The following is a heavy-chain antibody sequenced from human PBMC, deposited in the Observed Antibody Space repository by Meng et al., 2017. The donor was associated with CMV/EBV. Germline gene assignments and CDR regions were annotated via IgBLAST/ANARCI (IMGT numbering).Heavy chain of an antibody. D-gene: IGHD6-13*01. J-gene: IGHJ5*02. CDR3: ARQRESRSCIINWFDP. Sequence: VSSGACVEETGAAGRVPWRAPCTPCIGYYSHWVRQAPGQGLEWQGWINPNSGGTNYAQKYQGRVTMTRNTSSSTADMQLYRLISDDTAVYYCARQRESRSCIINWFDPWGQGTLVTVSS. CDR1: CTPCIGYY. V-gene: IGHV1-2*02. CDR2: INPNSGGT.